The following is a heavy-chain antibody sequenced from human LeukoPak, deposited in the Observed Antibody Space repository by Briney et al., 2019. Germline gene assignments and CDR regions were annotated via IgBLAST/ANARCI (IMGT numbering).Heavy chain of an antibody. D-gene: IGHD2-8*01. CDR3: ARDMDIVLMVYADPHLRYYYYMDV. V-gene: IGHV1-18*01. CDR2: ISAYNGNT. CDR1: GYTFTSYG. J-gene: IGHJ6*03. Sequence: RASVKVSRKASGYTFTSYGISWVRQAPGQGLEWMGWISAYNGNTNYAQKLQGRVTMTTDTSTSTAYMELRSLRSDDTAVYYCARDMDIVLMVYADPHLRYYYYMDVWGKGTTVTVSS.